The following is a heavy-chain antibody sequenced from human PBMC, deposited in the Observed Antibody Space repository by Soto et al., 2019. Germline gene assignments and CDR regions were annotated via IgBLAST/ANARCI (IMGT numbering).Heavy chain of an antibody. V-gene: IGHV6-1*01. CDR2: TYYKTKWHY. CDR3: ASTFRGRGVKYFDD. D-gene: IGHD3-10*01. J-gene: IGHJ4*02. Sequence: PSQTLSLTCAISGDSVSNNSVAWNWVRQSASGGLEWLGRTYYKTKWHYDSAPSMRSRITLIPNSSKNHFLMHWNSVAPEDAAVYYCASTFRGRGVKYFDDWGQGTLVTVSS. CDR1: GDSVSNNSVA.